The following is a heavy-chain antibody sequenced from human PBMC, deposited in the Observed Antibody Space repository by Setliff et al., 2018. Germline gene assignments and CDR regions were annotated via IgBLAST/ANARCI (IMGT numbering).Heavy chain of an antibody. J-gene: IGHJ6*03. CDR2: IYYLGGT. V-gene: IGHV4-38-2*01. CDR3: VRHSAVQISPSGLGYYSIDV. CDR1: GYSISSGHY. D-gene: IGHD7-27*01. Sequence: CDVSGYSISSGHYWGWLRQSPGRGLEWIGTIYYLGGTFYSPSLKSRLTLSIDTSKSQFSLKLSSYTSADTAMYYCVRHSAVQISPSGLGYYSIDVWAKGTSVTVS.